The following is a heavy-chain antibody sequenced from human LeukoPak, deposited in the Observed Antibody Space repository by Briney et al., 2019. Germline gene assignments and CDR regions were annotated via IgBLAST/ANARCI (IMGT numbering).Heavy chain of an antibody. CDR3: AKVYYYGSGSYFNY. CDR2: ISGSGGST. Sequence: GGSLRLSCAASGFNFSTSAMSWVRQAPGKGLEWVSAISGSGGSTYYADSVKGRFTISRDNSKNTLYLQMNSLRAEDTAVYYCAKVYYYGSGSYFNYWGQGTLVTVSS. CDR1: GFNFSTSA. J-gene: IGHJ4*02. D-gene: IGHD3-10*01. V-gene: IGHV3-23*01.